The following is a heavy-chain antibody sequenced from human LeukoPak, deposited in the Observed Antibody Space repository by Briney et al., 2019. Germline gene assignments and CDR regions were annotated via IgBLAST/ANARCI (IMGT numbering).Heavy chain of an antibody. CDR2: IYYSGST. D-gene: IGHD6-13*01. Sequence: SETLSLTCTVSGGSISSYYWSWLRQPPGKGLEWIGYIYYSGSTNYNPSLKSRVTISVDTSKNQFSLKLSSVTAADTAVYYCARGDVSSSGKKTTQNWFAPWGQGTLVTVSS. CDR1: GGSISSYY. CDR3: ARGDVSSSGKKTTQNWFAP. J-gene: IGHJ5*02. V-gene: IGHV4-59*01.